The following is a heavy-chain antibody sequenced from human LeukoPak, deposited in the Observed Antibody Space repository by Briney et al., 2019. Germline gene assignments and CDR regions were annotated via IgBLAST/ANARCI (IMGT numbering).Heavy chain of an antibody. Sequence: PGRSLRLSCAASGFTFSSYGMHWVRQAPGKGLEWVAVIWYDGSNKYYADSVKGRFTISRDNSKNTLYLQMNSLRAEDTAVYYCAKEIEMATTDWGQGTLVPVSS. J-gene: IGHJ4*02. V-gene: IGHV3-33*06. CDR1: GFTFSSYG. CDR3: AKEIEMATTD. D-gene: IGHD5-24*01. CDR2: IWYDGSNK.